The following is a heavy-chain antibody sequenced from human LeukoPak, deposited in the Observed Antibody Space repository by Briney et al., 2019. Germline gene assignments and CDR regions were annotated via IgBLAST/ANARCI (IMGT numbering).Heavy chain of an antibody. Sequence: GAPPQISGESSGYIFTSYWIGWMRQMPGKGLKWMGIIYPGDSDTRYNPSFQGQVTISVDKSISTSYLQWSSLKASDTAMYYCARRDGSGSYYIDYWGQGTLVTVSS. J-gene: IGHJ4*02. CDR2: IYPGDSDT. D-gene: IGHD3-10*01. V-gene: IGHV5-51*01. CDR1: GYIFTSYW. CDR3: ARRDGSGSYYIDY.